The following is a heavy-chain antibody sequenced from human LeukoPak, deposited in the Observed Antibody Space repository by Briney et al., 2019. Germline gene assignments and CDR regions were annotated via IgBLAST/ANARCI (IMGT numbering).Heavy chain of an antibody. Sequence: GGSLRLSCAASGFTFSSYWMHWVRQAPGKGLVWVSRINSDGSSTSYADSVKGRFTISRDNAKNTLYLQMNSLRAEGTAVYYCAYYYGSGSTRGYYFDYWGQGTLVTVSS. CDR1: GFTFSSYW. V-gene: IGHV3-74*01. D-gene: IGHD3-10*01. CDR2: INSDGSST. J-gene: IGHJ4*02. CDR3: AYYYGSGSTRGYYFDY.